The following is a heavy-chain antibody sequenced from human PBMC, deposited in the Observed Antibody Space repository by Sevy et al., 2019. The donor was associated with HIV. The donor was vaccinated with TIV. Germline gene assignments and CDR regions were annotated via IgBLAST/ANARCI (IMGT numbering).Heavy chain of an antibody. Sequence: GGSLRLSCAASGFTFSSYSMNWVRQAPGKGLEWVSSISSSSSYIYYAASVKGRFTISRDNANNSLYLQMNSLRAEDTALYYCTRGGCTPTSCYLMDVWGKGTTVTV. D-gene: IGHD2-2*01. CDR1: GFTFSSYS. CDR3: TRGGCTPTSCYLMDV. V-gene: IGHV3-21*06. J-gene: IGHJ6*03. CDR2: ISSSSSYI.